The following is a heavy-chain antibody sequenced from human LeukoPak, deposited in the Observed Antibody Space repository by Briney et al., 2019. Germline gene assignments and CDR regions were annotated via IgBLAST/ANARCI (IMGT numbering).Heavy chain of an antibody. Sequence: SETLSLTCAVYGGSFSGYHWSWIRQPPGKGLEWIGEINHRGSTNYNPSLKSRVTITVDTAKNQFSLKLSSVTAADTAVYYCASTSAMVYFDYWGQGTLVAVSS. D-gene: IGHD5-18*01. CDR1: GGSFSGYH. J-gene: IGHJ4*02. CDR2: INHRGST. CDR3: ASTSAMVYFDY. V-gene: IGHV4-34*01.